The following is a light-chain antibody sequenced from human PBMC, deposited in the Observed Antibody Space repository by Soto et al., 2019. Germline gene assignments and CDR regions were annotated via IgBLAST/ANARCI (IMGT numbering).Light chain of an antibody. Sequence: IQMTLSPSSLSASVGDRVTITCRASQAIDSWLALYQQKPGEAPKLLIFTGSLLHSGVPPRFSGSGSGTDFTLTISSLQPEDLATYYCQQTLSCPPTFGQGTKVDIK. CDR1: QAIDSW. V-gene: IGKV1-12*01. CDR2: TGS. CDR3: QQTLSCPPT. J-gene: IGKJ1*01.